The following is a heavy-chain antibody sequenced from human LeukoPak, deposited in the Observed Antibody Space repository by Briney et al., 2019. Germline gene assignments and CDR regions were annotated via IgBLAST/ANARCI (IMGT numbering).Heavy chain of an antibody. J-gene: IGHJ4*02. CDR1: GFTFSSYG. Sequence: GGSLRLSCAVSGFTFSSYGMHWVRQAPGKGLEWVAFIRYDGSNKYYADSVKGRFTISRHNSKNTLYLQMNSLRAEDTAVYYCARRTDSSGYYSFDYWGQGTLVTVSS. V-gene: IGHV3-30*02. CDR2: IRYDGSNK. CDR3: ARRTDSSGYYSFDY. D-gene: IGHD3-22*01.